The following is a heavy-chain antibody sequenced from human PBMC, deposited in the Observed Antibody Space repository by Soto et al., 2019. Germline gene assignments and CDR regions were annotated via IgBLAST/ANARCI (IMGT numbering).Heavy chain of an antibody. J-gene: IGHJ6*02. CDR1: GYTFTSYG. D-gene: IGHD3-22*01. Sequence: ASVKVSCKASGYTFTSYGISCVRQAPGQGLEWMGWISAYNGNTNYAQKLQGRVTMTTDTSTSTAYMELRSLRSDDTAVYYCARYYYDSSGYFFYYYYYGMDVWGQGTTVTVSS. CDR2: ISAYNGNT. CDR3: ARYYYDSSGYFFYYYYYGMDV. V-gene: IGHV1-18*04.